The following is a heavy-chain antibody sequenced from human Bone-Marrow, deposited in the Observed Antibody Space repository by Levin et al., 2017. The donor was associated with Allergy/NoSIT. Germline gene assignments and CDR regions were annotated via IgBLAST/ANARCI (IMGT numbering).Heavy chain of an antibody. CDR2: IYSGGST. CDR3: ARDVLRFLEWRYYYYGMDV. D-gene: IGHD3-3*01. V-gene: IGHV3-66*01. J-gene: IGHJ6*02. CDR1: GFTVSSNY. Sequence: GGSLRLSCAASGFTVSSNYMSWVRQAPGKGLEWVSVIYSGGSTYYADSVKGRFTISRDNSKNTLYLQMNSLRAEDTAVYYCARDVLRFLEWRYYYYGMDVWGQGTTVTVSS.